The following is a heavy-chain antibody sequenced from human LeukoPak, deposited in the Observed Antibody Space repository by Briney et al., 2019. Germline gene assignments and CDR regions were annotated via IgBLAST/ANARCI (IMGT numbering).Heavy chain of an antibody. CDR3: ARGSDISTGYYTGFDY. CDR2: ISSSSSYI. V-gene: IGHV3-21*01. Sequence: GGSLRLSCAASGFTFSSYSMNWVRQAPGKGLEWVTSISSSSSYIYYADSVKGRFTISRDNAKNSLYLQMNSLRAEDTAVYYCARGSDISTGYYTGFDYWGQGTLVTVSS. J-gene: IGHJ4*02. D-gene: IGHD3-9*01. CDR1: GFTFSSYS.